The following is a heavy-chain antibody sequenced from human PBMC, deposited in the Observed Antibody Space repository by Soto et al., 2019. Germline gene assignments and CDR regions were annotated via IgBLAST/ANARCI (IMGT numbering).Heavy chain of an antibody. V-gene: IGHV1-69*04. Sequence: QVQLVQSGAEVKKPGSSVKVSCKASGGTFSSYAISWVRQAPGQGLEWMGRIIPILGIANYAQKFQGRVTITADKSTSTAYMELSSLRSEDTAVYYCARVTHRALTTNWFDPWGQGTLVTVPS. CDR2: IIPILGIA. J-gene: IGHJ5*02. CDR3: ARVTHRALTTNWFDP. CDR1: GGTFSSYA. D-gene: IGHD1-1*01.